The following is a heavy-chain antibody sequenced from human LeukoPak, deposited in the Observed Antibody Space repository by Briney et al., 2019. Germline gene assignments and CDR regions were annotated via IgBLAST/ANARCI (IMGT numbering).Heavy chain of an antibody. J-gene: IGHJ4*02. D-gene: IGHD4-11*01. V-gene: IGHV3-30-3*01. CDR2: ISYDGSNK. CDR1: GFTFSSYA. Sequence: PGGSLRLSCAASGFTFSSYAMHWVRQAPGKGLEWVAVISYDGSNKYYADSVKGRFTISRDNSKNTLYLQMNSLRAEDTAVYYCARKGGTTVTTRYFDYWGQGTLVTVSS. CDR3: ARKGGTTVTTRYFDY.